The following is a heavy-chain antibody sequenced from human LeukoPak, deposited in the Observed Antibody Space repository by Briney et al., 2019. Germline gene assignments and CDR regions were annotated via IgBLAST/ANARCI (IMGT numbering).Heavy chain of an antibody. CDR3: ARATDRGVIAY. CDR2: INHSGST. CDR1: GGSFSGYY. D-gene: IGHD3-3*01. Sequence: SETLSLTCAVYGGSFSGYYWSWIRQPPGKGLEWIGEINHSGSTNYNPSLKSRVTISVDTSKNQFSLKLSSVTAADTAVYYCARATDRGVIAYWGQGTLVTVSS. J-gene: IGHJ4*02. V-gene: IGHV4-34*01.